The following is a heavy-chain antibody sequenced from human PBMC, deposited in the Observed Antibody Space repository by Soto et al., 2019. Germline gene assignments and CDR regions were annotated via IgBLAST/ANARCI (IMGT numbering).Heavy chain of an antibody. Sequence: SETLSLTCAVYGGSFSDYSWTWIRQPPGKGLEWIGEINHSGSTYYNPTLKSRVTISVDTSKNQFSLKLSSVTAADTAVYYCARRYGGGFDYWGQGTLVTVSS. CDR2: INHSGST. V-gene: IGHV4-34*01. D-gene: IGHD3-10*01. J-gene: IGHJ4*02. CDR1: GGSFSDYS. CDR3: ARRYGGGFDY.